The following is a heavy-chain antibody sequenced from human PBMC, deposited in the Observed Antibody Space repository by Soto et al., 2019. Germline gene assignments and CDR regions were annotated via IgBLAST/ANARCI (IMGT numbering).Heavy chain of an antibody. D-gene: IGHD1-26*01. V-gene: IGHV5-51*01. CDR2: IYPDDSDT. Sequence: EVQMVQSGAEVKKPGESLKISCRGSGYTFSNHWIGWVRQRPGKGLEWMGIIYPDDSDTVFSPSFQGQVTISVDKSINTAYLQWRSLEASDTATYFCARDTRDGYYPDYWGQGTRVTVSS. CDR3: ARDTRDGYYPDY. CDR1: GYTFSNHW. J-gene: IGHJ4*02.